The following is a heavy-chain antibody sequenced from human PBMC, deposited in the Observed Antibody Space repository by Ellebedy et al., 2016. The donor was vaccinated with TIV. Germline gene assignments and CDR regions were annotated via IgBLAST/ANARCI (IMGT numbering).Heavy chain of an antibody. J-gene: IGHJ4*02. CDR2: ISGSGSST. Sequence: PGGSLRLSCEASGFTFSSYAMSWVRQAPGKGLEWVSFISGSGSSTYYADSVKGRFTLSRDTSKSTLYLQMSSLTAEDTAVYNCAKGAASAGTLGYWGPGTLVIVSS. D-gene: IGHD1-1*01. CDR1: GFTFSSYA. V-gene: IGHV3-23*01. CDR3: AKGAASAGTLGY.